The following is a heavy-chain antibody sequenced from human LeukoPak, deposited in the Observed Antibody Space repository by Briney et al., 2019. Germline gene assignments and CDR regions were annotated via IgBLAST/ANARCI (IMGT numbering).Heavy chain of an antibody. J-gene: IGHJ5*02. CDR1: GGSISSYY. CDR3: ARDLTVRGSDWFDP. Sequence: KASETLSLTCTVSGGSISSYYWSWIRQPARKGPEWIGRIYTSGSTNYNPSLKSRVTMSVDTSKNQFSLKLSSVTAADTAVYYCARDLTVRGSDWFDPWGQGTLVTVSS. D-gene: IGHD3-10*01. CDR2: IYTSGST. V-gene: IGHV4-4*07.